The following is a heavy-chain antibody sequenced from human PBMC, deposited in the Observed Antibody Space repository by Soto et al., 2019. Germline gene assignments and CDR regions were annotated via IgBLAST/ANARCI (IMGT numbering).Heavy chain of an antibody. J-gene: IGHJ6*02. CDR1: GFTFSSYA. CDR2: ISGSVSST. Sequence: GGSLRLSCAASGFTFSSYAMSWVRQAPGKGLEWVSAISGSVSSTYYPDSVKGRFTISRDNSKKTLYLQMNSLRAEDTAVYYCAKSPGSGWAYYYYGMDVWGQGTTVTVSS. D-gene: IGHD6-19*01. V-gene: IGHV3-23*01. CDR3: AKSPGSGWAYYYYGMDV.